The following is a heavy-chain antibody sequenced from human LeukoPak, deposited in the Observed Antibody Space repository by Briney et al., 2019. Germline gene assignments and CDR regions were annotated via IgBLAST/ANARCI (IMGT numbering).Heavy chain of an antibody. CDR1: GGSISSRSNY. CDR2: IYYSGST. V-gene: IGHV4-39*01. D-gene: IGHD3-10*01. Sequence: SETLSLTCSVSGGSISSRSNYWGWIRQPPGKGLEWIGSIYYSGSTYYSPSLKSRVTISVDTSKSQFSLRLNSVTAADTAVYYCVRGVWYGELPPDYWGQGTLVTVSS. J-gene: IGHJ4*02. CDR3: VRGVWYGELPPDY.